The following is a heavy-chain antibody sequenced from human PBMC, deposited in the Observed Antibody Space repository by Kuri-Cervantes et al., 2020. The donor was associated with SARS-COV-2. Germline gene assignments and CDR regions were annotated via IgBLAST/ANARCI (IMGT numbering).Heavy chain of an antibody. CDR2: FDPEDGET. Sequence: ASVKVSCKVFGYTLTELSMHWVRQAPGKGLEWMGGFDPEDGETIYAQKFQGRVTMTEDTSTDTAYMELSSLRSGATAVYYCATGVAHQPEYWGQGTLVTVSS. CDR1: GYTLTELS. CDR3: ATGVAHQPEY. J-gene: IGHJ4*02. V-gene: IGHV1-24*01.